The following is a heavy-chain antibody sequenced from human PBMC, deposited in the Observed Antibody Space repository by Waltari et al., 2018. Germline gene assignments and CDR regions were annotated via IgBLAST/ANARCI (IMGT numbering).Heavy chain of an antibody. J-gene: IGHJ3*02. CDR2: INPSGGST. D-gene: IGHD6-6*01. Sequence: QVQLVQSGAEVKKPGDSVKVSCKASGYTFTGYYMHWVRQAPGEGLEWMGIINPSGGSTGYAQKVHGRVTRTRDTSTSTVYMELISLRCEDTGVYYCARDPSSTCLAFDIWGQGTMVTVSS. CDR3: ARDPSSTCLAFDI. CDR1: GYTFTGYY. V-gene: IGHV1-46*01.